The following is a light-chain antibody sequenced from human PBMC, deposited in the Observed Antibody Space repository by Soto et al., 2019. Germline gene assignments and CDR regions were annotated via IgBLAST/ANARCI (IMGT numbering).Light chain of an antibody. Sequence: PSTLSASVGDRVTITCRASQTIDSWLAWYQQRPGKPPNLLIYKASTLASGVPSRFSGSGPGTEFTLTISSLQPDDFATYYCQQYNSYSLTFGGGTKVDIK. CDR1: QTIDSW. J-gene: IGKJ4*01. CDR3: QQYNSYSLT. CDR2: KAS. V-gene: IGKV1-5*03.